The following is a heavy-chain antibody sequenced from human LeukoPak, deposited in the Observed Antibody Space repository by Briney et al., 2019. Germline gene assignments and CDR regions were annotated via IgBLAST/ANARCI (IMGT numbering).Heavy chain of an antibody. Sequence: GGSLRLSCAASGFTFSTSGVGWVRQAPGKGLEWLSYITSRGVTHYLDSVEGRFTISRDNAKSLLYLQMNSLSEEGTAVYYCARGCCGSSDCHVARHFEYWGQGTLVSVSS. CDR1: GFTFSTSG. V-gene: IGHV3-48*02. D-gene: IGHD5-18*01. CDR3: ARGCCGSSDCHVARHFEY. CDR2: ITSRGVT. J-gene: IGHJ4*02.